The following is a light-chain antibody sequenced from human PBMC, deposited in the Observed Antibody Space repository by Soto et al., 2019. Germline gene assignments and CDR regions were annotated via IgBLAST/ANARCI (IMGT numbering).Light chain of an antibody. V-gene: IGKV3-20*01. CDR2: GAS. J-gene: IGKJ5*01. CDR3: QRYGSSPLIT. CDR1: QSVSSY. Sequence: EIVLTQPPATLSLSPGERATLSCRASQSVSSYLAWYQQKPVQAPRLLIDGASNRATGIPDRFSGSGSGTDFTLTISRLEPEDFAVYFCQRYGSSPLITFGQGTRLEIK.